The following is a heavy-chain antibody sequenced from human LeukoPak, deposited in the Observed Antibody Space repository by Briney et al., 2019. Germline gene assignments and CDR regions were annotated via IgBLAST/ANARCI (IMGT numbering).Heavy chain of an antibody. V-gene: IGHV1-24*01. Sequence: ASVKVSCKVSGYTLTVLSMHWVRQAPGKGLEWMGGFDPEDGETIYAQKFQGRVTMTEDTSTDTAYMELSSLRSEDTAVYYCATDPYSGSYLVQHWGQGTLVTVSS. CDR1: GYTLTVLS. J-gene: IGHJ1*01. CDR3: ATDPYSGSYLVQH. CDR2: FDPEDGET. D-gene: IGHD1-26*01.